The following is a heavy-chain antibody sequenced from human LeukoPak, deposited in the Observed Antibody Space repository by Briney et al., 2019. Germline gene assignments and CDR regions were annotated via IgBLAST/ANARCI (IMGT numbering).Heavy chain of an antibody. Sequence: PGGSLRLSCAASGFTFSSYAMSGVRQAPGKGLEWVSAISGSGGSTYYADSVKGRFTISRDNSKNTLYLQMNSLRAEDTAVYYCAKEGWNCSSTSCYRDPFDYWGQGTLVTVSS. CDR2: ISGSGGST. D-gene: IGHD2-2*01. J-gene: IGHJ4*02. CDR1: GFTFSSYA. V-gene: IGHV3-23*01. CDR3: AKEGWNCSSTSCYRDPFDY.